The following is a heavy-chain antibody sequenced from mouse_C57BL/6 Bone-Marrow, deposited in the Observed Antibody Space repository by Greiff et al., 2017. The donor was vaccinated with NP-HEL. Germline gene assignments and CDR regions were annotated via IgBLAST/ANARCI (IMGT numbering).Heavy chain of an antibody. CDR3: ASSSSYAMDY. J-gene: IGHJ4*01. CDR1: GFTFTDYY. CDR2: IRNKANGYTT. D-gene: IGHD1-1*01. V-gene: IGHV7-3*01. Sequence: EVKVVESGGGLVQPGGSLSLSCAASGFTFTDYYMSWVRQPPGKALEWLGFIRNKANGYTTEYSASVKGRFTISRDNSQSILYLQMNALRAEDSATYYCASSSSYAMDYWGQGTSVTVSS.